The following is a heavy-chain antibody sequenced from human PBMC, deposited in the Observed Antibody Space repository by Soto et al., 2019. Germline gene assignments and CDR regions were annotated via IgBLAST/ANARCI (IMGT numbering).Heavy chain of an antibody. CDR3: AKDRHVHYGVSHYYYYYGMDV. J-gene: IGHJ6*02. Sequence: GGSLRLSCAASGFTFSSYGMHWVRQAPGKGLEWVAVISYDGSNKYYADSVKGRFTISRDNSKNTLYLQMNSLRAEDTAVYYCAKDRHVHYGVSHYYYYYGMDVWGQGTTVTVCS. CDR2: ISYDGSNK. V-gene: IGHV3-30*18. CDR1: GFTFSSYG. D-gene: IGHD4-17*01.